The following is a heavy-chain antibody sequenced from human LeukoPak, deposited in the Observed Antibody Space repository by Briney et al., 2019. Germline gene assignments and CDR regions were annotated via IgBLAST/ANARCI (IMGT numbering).Heavy chain of an antibody. V-gene: IGHV4-61*02. CDR1: GGSISSGSYY. Sequence: SETLSLTCTVSGGSISSGSYYWRWLRQPAGKGLEWIGRIYTSGSTNYNPSLKSRVTISVDTSKNQFSLKLSSVTAADTAVYYCAREITGGWYQLPFDAFDIWGQGTMVTVSS. CDR3: AREITGGWYQLPFDAFDI. D-gene: IGHD2-2*01. CDR2: IYTSGST. J-gene: IGHJ3*02.